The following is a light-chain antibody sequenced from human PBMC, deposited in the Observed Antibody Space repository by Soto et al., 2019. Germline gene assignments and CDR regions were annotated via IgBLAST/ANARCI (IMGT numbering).Light chain of an antibody. Sequence: NVMTQSPLFLLVTPGEAASISCRSSQSLLHKNKNTYFNWYLQKPGQAPQLLIYMTSKRASGVPDRFSGSGSGTYFTLRISRVEAEDAGFYCCMQALEPLRPFGQGTKVDI. CDR1: QSLLHKNKNTY. CDR2: MTS. V-gene: IGKV2-28*01. J-gene: IGKJ1*01. CDR3: MQALEPLRP.